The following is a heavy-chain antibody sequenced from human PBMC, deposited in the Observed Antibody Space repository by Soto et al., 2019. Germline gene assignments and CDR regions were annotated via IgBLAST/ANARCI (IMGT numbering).Heavy chain of an antibody. J-gene: IGHJ4*02. Sequence: GGSLRLCCAASGFTFRSDGMPWVRQAPGKGLEWVAVISYDGSNKYYADSVKGRFTISRDNSKNRLYLQMNSLRAEDTAVYYCAKKYYDYVWGVGDWGQGTLVTVSS. V-gene: IGHV3-30*18. CDR3: AKKYYDYVWGVGD. CDR2: ISYDGSNK. D-gene: IGHD3-16*01. CDR1: GFTFRSDG.